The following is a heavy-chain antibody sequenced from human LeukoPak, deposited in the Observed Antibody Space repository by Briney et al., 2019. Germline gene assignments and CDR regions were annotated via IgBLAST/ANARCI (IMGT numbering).Heavy chain of an antibody. CDR3: VSFYETY. J-gene: IGHJ4*02. CDR2: INSDGSWT. V-gene: IGHV3-74*01. CDR1: GHYW. D-gene: IGHD2/OR15-2a*01. Sequence: GGPLRLSCAASGHYWMHWVRQAPGKGLVWVSHINSDGSWTSYADSVKGRFTISKDNAKNTVYLQMNSLRAEDTAVYYCVSFYETYWGRGTLVTVSS.